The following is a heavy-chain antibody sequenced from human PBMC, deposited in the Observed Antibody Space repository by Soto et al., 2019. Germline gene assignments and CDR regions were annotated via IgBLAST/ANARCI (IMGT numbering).Heavy chain of an antibody. Sequence: EVQLLESGGGLVQPGGSLRLSCAASGFTFSSYAMSWVRQAPGKGLEWVSAISGSGGSTYYADSVKGRFTISRDNSKNTLYLQMNSLRAEDTAVYCCANVRGIVATIRGWFDPWGQGTLVTVSS. D-gene: IGHD5-12*01. CDR3: ANVRGIVATIRGWFDP. V-gene: IGHV3-23*01. J-gene: IGHJ5*02. CDR2: ISGSGGST. CDR1: GFTFSSYA.